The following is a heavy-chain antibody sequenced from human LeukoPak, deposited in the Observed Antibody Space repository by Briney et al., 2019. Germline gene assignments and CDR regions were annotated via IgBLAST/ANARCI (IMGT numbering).Heavy chain of an antibody. CDR1: GGSISNYY. D-gene: IGHD6-13*01. Sequence: SETLSLTCTVSGGSISNYYWTWIRQSPGKTLEWIGCSHKSGSTHYNPSLRSRVAISVDTSKNQFSLKLSSVTAADTAVYYCARDPPAGTSNWGYWGQGTLVTVSS. V-gene: IGHV4-59*12. CDR3: ARDPPAGTSNWGY. J-gene: IGHJ4*02. CDR2: SHKSGST.